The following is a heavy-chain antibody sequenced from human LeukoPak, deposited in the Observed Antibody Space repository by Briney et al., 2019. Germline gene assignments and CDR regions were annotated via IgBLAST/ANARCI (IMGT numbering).Heavy chain of an antibody. CDR2: INHSGST. CDR3: AIHIVVVPAAKKKNWFDP. CDR1: GGSFSGYY. Sequence: SKTLSLTCAVYGGSFSGYYWSWIRQPPGKGLEWIGEINHSGSTNYNPSLKSRVTISVDTSKNQFSLKLSSVTAADTAVYYCAIHIVVVPAAKKKNWFDPWGQGTLVTVSS. D-gene: IGHD2-2*01. J-gene: IGHJ5*02. V-gene: IGHV4-34*01.